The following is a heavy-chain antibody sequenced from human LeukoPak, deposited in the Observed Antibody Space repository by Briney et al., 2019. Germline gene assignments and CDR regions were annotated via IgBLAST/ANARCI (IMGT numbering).Heavy chain of an antibody. J-gene: IGHJ4*02. V-gene: IGHV3-7*03. D-gene: IGHD6-13*01. CDR3: ARDSDSSSWYPLFDY. CDR2: IKEDGSVK. CDR1: GFTFSSYS. Sequence: GGSLRLSCAASGFTFSSYSMIWVRQAPGKGLEWVANIKEDGSVKNYVDSVKGRFTISRDNAKNSLFLQMNSLRAEDTAVYYCARDSDSSSWYPLFDYWGQGTLVTVSS.